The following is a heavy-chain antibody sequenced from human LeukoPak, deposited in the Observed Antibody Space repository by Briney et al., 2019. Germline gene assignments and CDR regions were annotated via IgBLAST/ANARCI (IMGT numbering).Heavy chain of an antibody. CDR2: ISGSGDST. CDR1: GFTFSTYA. CDR3: AKDGDLPVVVTEGFFDY. D-gene: IGHD2-21*02. J-gene: IGHJ4*02. Sequence: PGGSLRLSCAASGFTFSTYAMSWVRQAPRKGLEWVSAISGSGDSTYYADSVKGRFTISRDNSKNTLYLQMNSLRAEDTAIYCCAKDGDLPVVVTEGFFDYWGQGSLVTVSA. V-gene: IGHV3-23*01.